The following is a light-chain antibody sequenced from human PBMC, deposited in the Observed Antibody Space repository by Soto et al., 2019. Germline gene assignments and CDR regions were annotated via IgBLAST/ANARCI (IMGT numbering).Light chain of an antibody. V-gene: IGLV1-40*01. CDR1: SSNIGAGYD. Sequence: QSVLTQPPSVSGSPGQRVTISCTGSSSNIGAGYDVHWYQQLPGTAPKLLIYGNSNRPSGVPDRFSGSKSGTSASLAITGLKAEDEADYYCQSYDSSLSGYVFGTGTTLTVL. CDR2: GNS. CDR3: QSYDSSLSGYV. J-gene: IGLJ1*01.